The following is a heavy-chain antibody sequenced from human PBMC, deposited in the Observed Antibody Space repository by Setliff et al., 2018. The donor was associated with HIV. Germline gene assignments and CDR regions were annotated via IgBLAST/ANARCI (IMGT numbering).Heavy chain of an antibody. V-gene: IGHV3-48*04. Sequence: PGGSLRLSCAASGFSFSSYSMNWVRQAPGRGLRWVSYIGSANVNAIYYTESVQGRFTISRDNARNTLYLQLNSLSAEDTAVYYCARDMPVAGNGDFDYWGQGTLVTVSS. D-gene: IGHD6-19*01. J-gene: IGHJ4*02. CDR1: GFSFSSYS. CDR3: ARDMPVAGNGDFDY. CDR2: IGSANVNAI.